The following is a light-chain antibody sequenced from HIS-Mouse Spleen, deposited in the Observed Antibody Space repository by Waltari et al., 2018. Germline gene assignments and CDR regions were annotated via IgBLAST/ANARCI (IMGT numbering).Light chain of an antibody. CDR3: QQYGSSPPYT. CDR2: GAS. Sequence: EIVLTQSPGTLSLSPGERATLSCRASQSVSRSYFAWYQQKPGQAPRLLISGASSRATGIPDRFSGSGSGTDFTLTISRLEPEDFAVYYCQQYGSSPPYTFGQGTKLEIK. CDR1: QSVSRSY. V-gene: IGKV3-20*01. J-gene: IGKJ2*01.